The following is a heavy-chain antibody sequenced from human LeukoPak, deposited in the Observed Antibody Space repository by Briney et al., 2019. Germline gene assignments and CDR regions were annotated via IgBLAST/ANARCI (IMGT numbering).Heavy chain of an antibody. V-gene: IGHV1-69*13. J-gene: IGHJ5*02. Sequence: SVKVSCKASGGTFSSYAISWVRQAPGQGLEWMGGIIPIFGTANYAQKFQGRVTITADESTSTAYMELSSLRSEDTAVYYCARDRAGLGWFDPWGQGTLVTVSS. D-gene: IGHD3-10*01. CDR3: ARDRAGLGWFDP. CDR1: GGTFSSYA. CDR2: IIPIFGTA.